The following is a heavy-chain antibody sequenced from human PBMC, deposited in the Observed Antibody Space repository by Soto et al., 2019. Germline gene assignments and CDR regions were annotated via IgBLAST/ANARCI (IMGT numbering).Heavy chain of an antibody. CDR2: ISYDGSNK. J-gene: IGHJ5*02. CDR3: VRVSTIIVVVVAATLFGWFDP. V-gene: IGHV3-30-3*01. D-gene: IGHD2-15*01. Sequence: GGSLRLSCAASGFTFSSYAMHWVRQAPGKGLEWVAVISYDGSNKYYADSVKGRFTISRDNSKNTLYLQMNSLRAEDTAVYYCVRVSTIIVVVVAATLFGWFDPWGQGTLVTVSS. CDR1: GFTFSSYA.